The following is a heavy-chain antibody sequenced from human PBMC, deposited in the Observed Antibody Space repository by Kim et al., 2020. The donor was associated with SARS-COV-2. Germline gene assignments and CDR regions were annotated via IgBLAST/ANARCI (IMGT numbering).Heavy chain of an antibody. CDR2: IYPGDSDT. D-gene: IGHD2-2*02. J-gene: IGHJ4*02. Sequence: GESLKISCKGSGYSFTSYWIGWVRQMPGKGLEWMGIIYPGDSDTIYSPSFQGQVTISADKSISTAYLQWSSLKASDTAMYYCARQFRPRYCSSTSCYRPKSPFGYWGQGTLVTVSS. CDR1: GYSFTSYW. V-gene: IGHV5-51*01. CDR3: ARQFRPRYCSSTSCYRPKSPFGY.